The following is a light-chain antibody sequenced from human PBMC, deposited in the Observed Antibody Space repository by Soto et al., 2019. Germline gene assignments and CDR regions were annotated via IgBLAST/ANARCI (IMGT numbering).Light chain of an antibody. CDR3: TSCITANTRCV. J-gene: IGLJ1*01. Sequence: QSVLTQPASVSGSPGQSITISCTGTSSDIGRYNYVSWFQQHPGKVPKLVIFEVNYRPSGVPDRFSGSKSGNTASLTITGLQAEDEADYYCTSCITANTRCVFGSGTKVTVL. CDR2: EVN. V-gene: IGLV2-14*01. CDR1: SSDIGRYNY.